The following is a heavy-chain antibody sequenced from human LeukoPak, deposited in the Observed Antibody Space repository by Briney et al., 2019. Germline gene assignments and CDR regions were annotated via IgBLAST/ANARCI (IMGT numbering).Heavy chain of an antibody. CDR1: GFTFSSYG. J-gene: IGHJ4*02. CDR2: ISGSGGST. V-gene: IGHV3-23*01. Sequence: PGGSLRLSCAASGFTFSSYGMSWVRQAPGQGVEWVSAISGSGGSTYYADSVKGRFTISRDNSKNTLYLQMNSLRAEDTAVYYCAKGDTAMVCDYWGQGTLVTVSS. CDR3: AKGDTAMVCDY. D-gene: IGHD5-18*01.